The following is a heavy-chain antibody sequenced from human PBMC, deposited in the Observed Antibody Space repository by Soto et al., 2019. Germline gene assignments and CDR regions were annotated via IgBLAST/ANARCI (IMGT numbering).Heavy chain of an antibody. V-gene: IGHV1-18*04. CDR3: AREAAAERNYYGLDV. D-gene: IGHD6-13*01. CDR2: ISGYNGNT. J-gene: IGHJ6*02. Sequence: QVQLVQSGPEVRKPGASVKVSCKASGYIFSRYGISWVRQAPGQGLEWMAWISGYNGNTKFGERVQGRVNVTTDTSTSPAYMELRSLRSDDTAVYYCAREAAAERNYYGLDVWGQGTKVIVSS. CDR1: GYIFSRYG.